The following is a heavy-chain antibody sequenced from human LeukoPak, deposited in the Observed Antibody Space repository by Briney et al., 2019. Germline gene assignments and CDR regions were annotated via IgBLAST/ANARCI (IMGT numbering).Heavy chain of an antibody. V-gene: IGHV3-23*01. Sequence: GGSLRLSCAASGFTFSSYAMSWVRQAPGKGLERVSAITGSGSNTYYADSVKGRFTISGDNAKNTQYLQMSSLRAEDTAVYYCARSGRGGAFDIWGQGTMVTVSS. CDR1: GFTFSSYA. J-gene: IGHJ3*02. CDR2: ITGSGSNT. CDR3: ARSGRGGAFDI. D-gene: IGHD1-26*01.